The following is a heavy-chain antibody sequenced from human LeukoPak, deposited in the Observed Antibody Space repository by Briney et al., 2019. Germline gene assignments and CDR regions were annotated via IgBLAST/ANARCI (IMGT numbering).Heavy chain of an antibody. Sequence: PSETLSLTCAVSGGSIITTNWWSWVRQPPGKGLEWIGEVHLNGATNYNPSLESRVSMSIDKSKNHLSLELSSVTAADTAMYYCTRESGAFSPFGFWGQETLVTVSS. CDR2: VHLNGAT. D-gene: IGHD1-26*01. CDR3: TRESGAFSPFGF. V-gene: IGHV4-4*02. CDR1: GGSIITTNW. J-gene: IGHJ4*02.